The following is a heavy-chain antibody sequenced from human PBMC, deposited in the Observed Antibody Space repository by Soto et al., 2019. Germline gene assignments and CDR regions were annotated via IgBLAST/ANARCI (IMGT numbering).Heavy chain of an antibody. CDR1: GFTFSSYA. J-gene: IGHJ5*02. V-gene: IGHV3-15*01. Sequence: GSLRLSCAASGFTFSSYAMSWVRQAPGKGLEWVGRIKSKTDGGTTDYAAPVKGRFTISRDDSKNTLYLQMDSLKTEDTAVYYCTTHLNYYDSSGYYYLNWFDPWGQGTLVTVSS. D-gene: IGHD3-22*01. CDR3: TTHLNYYDSSGYYYLNWFDP. CDR2: IKSKTDGGTT.